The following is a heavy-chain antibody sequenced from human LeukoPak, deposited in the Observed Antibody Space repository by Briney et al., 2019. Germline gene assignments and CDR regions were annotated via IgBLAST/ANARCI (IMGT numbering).Heavy chain of an antibody. V-gene: IGHV1-69*05. Sequence: SVKVSCKASGGTFSSYAISWVRQTPGQGLEWMGRIIPIFGTANYAQKFQGRVTITTDESMSTAYMELSSLRSEDTAVYYCARVSDCGGGSCYPNWFDPWGQGTLVTVSS. CDR3: ARVSDCGGGSCYPNWFDP. D-gene: IGHD2-15*01. CDR2: IIPIFGTA. J-gene: IGHJ5*02. CDR1: GGTFSSYA.